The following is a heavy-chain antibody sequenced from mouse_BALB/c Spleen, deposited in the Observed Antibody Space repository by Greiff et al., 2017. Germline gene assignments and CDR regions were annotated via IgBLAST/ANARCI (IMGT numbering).Heavy chain of an antibody. J-gene: IGHJ3*01. Sequence: QVQLQQSGAELMKPGASVKISCKATGYTFSSYWIEWVKQRPGHGLEWIGEILPGSGSTNYNEKFKGKATFTADTSSNTAYMQLSSLTSEDSAVYYCASSDYYGSSYRKAWFAYWGQGTLVTVSA. CDR2: ILPGSGST. CDR1: GYTFSSYW. D-gene: IGHD1-1*01. CDR3: ASSDYYGSSYRKAWFAY. V-gene: IGHV1-9*01.